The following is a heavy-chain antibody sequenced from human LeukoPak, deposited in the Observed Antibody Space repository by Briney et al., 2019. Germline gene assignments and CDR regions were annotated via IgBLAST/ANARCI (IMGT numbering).Heavy chain of an antibody. D-gene: IGHD5-18*01. J-gene: IGHJ5*02. CDR1: GSFFTSYW. CDR3: ACREFYSPWPGP. Sequence: GASLQISCQGSGSFFTSYWIGWVRPPPGKGLEWMGVIYPGDSRTRYNPSFDGQVTISADKSITIAYLQWSSLKASDTAIYYCACREFYSPWPGPWGQGTLVTVSS. V-gene: IGHV5-51*01. CDR2: IYPGDSRT.